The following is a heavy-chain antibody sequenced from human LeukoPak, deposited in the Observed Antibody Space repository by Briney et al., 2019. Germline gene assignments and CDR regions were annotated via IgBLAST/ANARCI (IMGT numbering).Heavy chain of an antibody. Sequence: GASVKVSCKASGGTFSSYAISWVRQAPGQGLEWMGGIIPIFGTANYAQKFQGRVTITADESTSTAYMELSSLRSEDTAVYYCARDSWSAAAGIWDYYFDYWGQGTLVTVSS. CDR3: ARDSWSAAAGIWDYYFDY. V-gene: IGHV1-69*13. D-gene: IGHD6-13*01. CDR1: GGTFSSYA. J-gene: IGHJ4*02. CDR2: IIPIFGTA.